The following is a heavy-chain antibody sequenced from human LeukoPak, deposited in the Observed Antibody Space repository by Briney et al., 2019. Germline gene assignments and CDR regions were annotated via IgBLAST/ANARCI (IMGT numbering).Heavy chain of an antibody. CDR2: IYDSGST. J-gene: IGHJ4*02. Sequence: SETLSLTCTVSGGSISSYYWSWIRLPPGKGLEWIGYIYDSGSTNYNPSLKSRVTIAVDTSKNQFSLKLSSVTAADTAVYYCARDRGGQLWDWGQGTLVTVSS. CDR1: GGSISSYY. CDR3: ARDRGGQLWD. D-gene: IGHD5-18*01. V-gene: IGHV4-59*12.